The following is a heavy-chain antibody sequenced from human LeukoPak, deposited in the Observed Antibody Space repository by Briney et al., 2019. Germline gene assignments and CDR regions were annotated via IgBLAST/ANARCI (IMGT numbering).Heavy chain of an antibody. J-gene: IGHJ4*02. Sequence: GGSLRLSCAASGFTFSIYRMNWVRQAPGKGLEWVANIKQDGSEKYYVDSVKGRFTISRDNAKNSLYLQMNSLRAEDTAVYYCARKAHDLLVVTATSPFFDYWGQGTLVTVSS. CDR1: GFTFSIYR. D-gene: IGHD2-21*02. V-gene: IGHV3-7*01. CDR2: IKQDGSEK. CDR3: ARKAHDLLVVTATSPFFDY.